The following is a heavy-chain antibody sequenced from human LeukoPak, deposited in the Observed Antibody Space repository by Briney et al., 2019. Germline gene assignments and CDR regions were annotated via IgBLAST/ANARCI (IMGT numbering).Heavy chain of an antibody. CDR3: ARGGRYSYGYVF. D-gene: IGHD5-18*01. J-gene: IGHJ4*02. Sequence: SETLSLTCTVSGVSISSYYWSWIRQPPGKGLEWIGYIYYSGSTNYNPSLKSRVTISVDTSKNQFSLKLSSVTAADTAVYYCARGGRYSYGYVFGGQGTLVTVSS. V-gene: IGHV4-59*12. CDR1: GVSISSYY. CDR2: IYYSGST.